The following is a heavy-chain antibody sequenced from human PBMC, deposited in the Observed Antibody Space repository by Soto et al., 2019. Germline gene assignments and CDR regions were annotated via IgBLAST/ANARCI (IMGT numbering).Heavy chain of an antibody. CDR1: GYSFTSYW. D-gene: IGHD6-6*01. V-gene: IGHV5-51*01. Sequence: GESLKISCKGSGYSFTSYWIGWVRQMPGKGLEWMGIIYPGDSDTRYSPSFRGQVTISADKSISTAYLQGSSLKASDTAMYYCASSSIAARLYYYGMDVWCQGTTVTVSS. J-gene: IGHJ6*02. CDR2: IYPGDSDT. CDR3: ASSSIAARLYYYGMDV.